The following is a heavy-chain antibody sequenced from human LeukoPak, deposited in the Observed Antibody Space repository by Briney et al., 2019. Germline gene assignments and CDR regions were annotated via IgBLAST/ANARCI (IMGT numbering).Heavy chain of an antibody. D-gene: IGHD3-10*01. CDR3: APSGSSYYYFDY. CDR2: INPNSGGT. V-gene: IGHV1-2*02. Sequence: ASVKVSCKASGYTFTGYYMRWVRQAPGQGLEWMGWINPNSGGTNYAQKFQGRVTMTRDTSISTAYMELSRLRSDDTAVYYCAPSGSSYYYFDYWGQGTLVTVSS. CDR1: GYTFTGYY. J-gene: IGHJ4*02.